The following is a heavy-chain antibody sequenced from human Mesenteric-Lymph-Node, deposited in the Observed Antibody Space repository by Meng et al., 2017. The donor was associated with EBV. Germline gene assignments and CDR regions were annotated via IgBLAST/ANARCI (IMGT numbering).Heavy chain of an antibody. J-gene: IGHJ4*02. Sequence: VHVQRCGAGLLKRPRTLSLPCAVSVWSVSGSAWRWIRQPPGKGLECIGEINHSGSTNYNPSLKSRVTISVDTSKNQFSLKLSSVTAADTAVYYCARVFPDLDYWGQGTLVTVSS. CDR2: INHSGST. CDR1: VWSVSGSA. V-gene: IGHV4-34*01. CDR3: ARVFPDLDY.